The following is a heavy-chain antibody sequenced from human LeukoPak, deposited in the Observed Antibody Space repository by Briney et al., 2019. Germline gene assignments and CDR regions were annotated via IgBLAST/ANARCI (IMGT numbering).Heavy chain of an antibody. V-gene: IGHV4-34*01. Sequence: SETLSLTCAVYGGSFSGYYWSWIRQPPGKGLEWIGEINHSGSTNYNPSLKSRVTISVDTSKNQFSLKLSSVTAADTAVYYCARESAACTNGVCPYYYYGMDVWGQGTTVTVSS. CDR1: GGSFSGYY. D-gene: IGHD2-8*01. CDR2: INHSGST. J-gene: IGHJ6*02. CDR3: ARESAACTNGVCPYYYYGMDV.